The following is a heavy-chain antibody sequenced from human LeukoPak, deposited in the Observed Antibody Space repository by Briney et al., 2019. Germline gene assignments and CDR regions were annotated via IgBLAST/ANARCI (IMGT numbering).Heavy chain of an antibody. CDR2: ISSSSSYI. V-gene: IGHV3-21*01. CDR3: AKDPSGSSFYYYYYMDV. J-gene: IGHJ6*03. CDR1: GFTFSSYS. D-gene: IGHD3-10*01. Sequence: GGSLRLSCAASGFTFSSYSMNWVRQAPGKGLEWVSSISSSSSYIYYADSVKGRFTISRDNSKNTLYLQMNSLRAEDTAVYYCAKDPSGSSFYYYYYMDVWGKGTTVTVSS.